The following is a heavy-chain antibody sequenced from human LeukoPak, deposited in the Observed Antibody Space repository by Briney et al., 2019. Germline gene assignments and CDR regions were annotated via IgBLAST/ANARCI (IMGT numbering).Heavy chain of an antibody. J-gene: IGHJ1*01. CDR1: GFTFSSYE. Sequence: GGSLRLSCAASGFTFSSYEMNWVRQAPGKGLEWVSYISSSGSTIYYADSVKGRFTISRDNSKNTLYLQMNSLRAEDTAVYYCARGPRVVPGYFQHWGQGTLVTVSS. CDR2: ISSSGSTI. V-gene: IGHV3-48*03. CDR3: ARGPRVVPGYFQH. D-gene: IGHD2-15*01.